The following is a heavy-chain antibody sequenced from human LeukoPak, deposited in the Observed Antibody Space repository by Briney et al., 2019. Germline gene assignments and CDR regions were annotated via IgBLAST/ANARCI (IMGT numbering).Heavy chain of an antibody. D-gene: IGHD2-2*01. V-gene: IGHV3-7*04. CDR1: GFTFSRYW. CDR3: ARGDGCSSTSCYHIDF. Sequence: GGSLRLSCAASGFTFSRYWMSGFRQAPGKGLEWVANIKEDGREGYYGGSVKGRFAISRDNAQNSLYLRMNRLRAEDPAVYYCARGDGCSSTSCYHIDFWGQGTLVTVSS. CDR2: IKEDGREG. J-gene: IGHJ4*02.